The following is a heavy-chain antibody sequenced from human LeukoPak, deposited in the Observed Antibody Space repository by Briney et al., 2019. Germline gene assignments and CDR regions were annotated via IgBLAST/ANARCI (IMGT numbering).Heavy chain of an antibody. V-gene: IGHV3-33*06. CDR2: IWYDGSNK. CDR3: AKHLAPYYDFWSGYVWFDP. CDR1: GFTFSSYG. Sequence: PPGRSLRLSCAASGFTFSSYGMHWVRRAPGKGLEWVAVIWYDGSNKYYADSVKGRFTISRDNSKNTLYLQMNSPRAEDTAVYYCAKHLAPYYDFWSGYVWFDPWGQGTLVTVSS. D-gene: IGHD3-3*01. J-gene: IGHJ5*02.